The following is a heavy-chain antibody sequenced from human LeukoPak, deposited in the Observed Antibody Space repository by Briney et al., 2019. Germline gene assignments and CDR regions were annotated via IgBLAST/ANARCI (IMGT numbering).Heavy chain of an antibody. CDR3: AKDAAWGYFDWLLDY. V-gene: IGHV3-30*02. CDR1: GFTFSSYG. J-gene: IGHJ4*02. D-gene: IGHD3-9*01. CDR2: IRYDGSNK. Sequence: GGSLRLSCAASGFTFSSYGMHWVRQAPGKGREWVAFIRYDGSNKYYADSVKGRFTISRDNSKNTLYLQMNSLRAEDTAVYYCAKDAAWGYFDWLLDYWGQGTLVTVSS.